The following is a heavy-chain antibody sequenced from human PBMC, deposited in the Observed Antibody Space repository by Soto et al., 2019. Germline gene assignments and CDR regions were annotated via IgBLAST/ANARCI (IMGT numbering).Heavy chain of an antibody. CDR3: ASLGVDSYGMDV. D-gene: IGHD5-12*01. Sequence: QVQLQESGPGLVKPSQTLSLTCTVSGGSISSGGYYWIWIRQHPGKGLEWIGYIYYSWSTYYNPSLKSRVTISVDTSKNQFSLKLSSVTAADTAVYYCASLGVDSYGMDVWGQGTTVTVSS. V-gene: IGHV4-31*03. J-gene: IGHJ6*02. CDR2: IYYSWST. CDR1: GGSISSGGYY.